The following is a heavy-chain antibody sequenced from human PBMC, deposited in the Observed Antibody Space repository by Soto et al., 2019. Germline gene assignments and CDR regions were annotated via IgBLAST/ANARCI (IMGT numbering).Heavy chain of an antibody. J-gene: IGHJ4*02. CDR1: GFTFSSYA. D-gene: IGHD6-13*01. V-gene: IGHV3-30-3*01. CDR2: ISYDGSNK. Sequence: GGSLRLSCAASGFTFSSYAMHWVRQAPGKGLEWVAVISYDGSNKYYADSVKGRFTISRDNSKNTLYLQMNSLRAEDTAVYYCARDFKPAAFDYWGQGTLVTVS. CDR3: ARDFKPAAFDY.